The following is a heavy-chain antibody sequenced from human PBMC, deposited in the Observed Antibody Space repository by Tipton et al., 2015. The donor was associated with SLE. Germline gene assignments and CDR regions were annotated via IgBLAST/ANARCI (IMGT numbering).Heavy chain of an antibody. CDR2: IYKSGTT. CDR3: ARGREWNWSPYYMDV. Sequence: LRLSCTVSGGSISSYYWNWIRQPPGKGLEWIGYIYKSGTTNYNPSLKSRVTMSVDPSKNQFSLRLNSVTAADTGIYYCARGREWNWSPYYMDVWGKGTTVTVSS. D-gene: IGHD1-1*01. CDR1: GGSISSYY. V-gene: IGHV4-59*13. J-gene: IGHJ6*03.